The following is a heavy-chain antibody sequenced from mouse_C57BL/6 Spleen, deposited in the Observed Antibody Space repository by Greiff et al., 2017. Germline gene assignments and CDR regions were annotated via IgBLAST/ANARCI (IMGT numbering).Heavy chain of an antibody. CDR2: IYPGDGDT. CDR3: ARHGNWEYDAMDY. CDR1: GYAFSSSW. V-gene: IGHV1-82*01. D-gene: IGHD2-1*01. Sequence: QVQLKQSGPELVKPGASVKISCKASGYAFSSSWMNWVKQRPGKGLEWIGRIYPGDGDTNYNGKFKGKATLTSAKASSTAYMQLSSLTSEDSAVYFCARHGNWEYDAMDYWGQGTSVTVSS. J-gene: IGHJ4*01.